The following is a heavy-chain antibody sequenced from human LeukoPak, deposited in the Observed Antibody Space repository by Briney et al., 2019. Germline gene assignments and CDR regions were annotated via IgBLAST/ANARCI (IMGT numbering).Heavy chain of an antibody. V-gene: IGHV4-59*12. CDR2: IYYSGST. Sequence: PSETLSLTCTVSGGSISSYYWSWLRQPPGKGLEWIGYIYYSGSTNYNPSLKSRVTISVDTSKNQFSLKLSSVTAADTAVYYCARAIAVAGRYYYYGMDVWGQGTTVTVSS. D-gene: IGHD6-19*01. J-gene: IGHJ6*02. CDR1: GGSISSYY. CDR3: ARAIAVAGRYYYYGMDV.